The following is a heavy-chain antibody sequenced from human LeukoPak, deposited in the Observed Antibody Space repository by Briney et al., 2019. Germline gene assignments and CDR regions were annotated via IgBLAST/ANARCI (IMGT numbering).Heavy chain of an antibody. CDR3: AELGITMIGGV. J-gene: IGHJ6*04. CDR2: ISSSGSTT. CDR1: GFTSSTYT. D-gene: IGHD3-10*02. Sequence: GGSLRLSCEVSGFTSSTYTMNWVRQAPGKGLEWVSYISSSGSTTYYADSVKGRFTISRDNAKNSLYLQMNSLRAEDTAVYYCAELGITMIGGVWGKGTTVTISS. V-gene: IGHV3-48*03.